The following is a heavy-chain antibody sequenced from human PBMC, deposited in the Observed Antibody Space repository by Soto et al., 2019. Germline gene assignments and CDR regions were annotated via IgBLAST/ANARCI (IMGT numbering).Heavy chain of an antibody. V-gene: IGHV1-69*01. Sequence: QVQLVQSGAEVKKPGSSVKVSCKASGGTFSSYAISWVRQAPGQGLEWMGGIIPIFGTANYAQKFQGRVTITADESTSTAYMELSSLRSEDTAVYYCARDHNAPRTYSSSWYSPEYFQHWGQGTLVTVSS. CDR1: GGTFSSYA. D-gene: IGHD6-13*01. CDR2: IIPIFGTA. J-gene: IGHJ1*01. CDR3: ARDHNAPRTYSSSWYSPEYFQH.